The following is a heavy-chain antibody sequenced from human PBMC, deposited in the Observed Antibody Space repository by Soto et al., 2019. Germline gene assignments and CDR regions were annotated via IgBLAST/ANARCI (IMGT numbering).Heavy chain of an antibody. CDR2: INHSGST. J-gene: IGHJ6*02. V-gene: IGHV4-34*01. D-gene: IGHD3-3*01. CDR3: ARGRRFLERYYYYYGMDV. Sequence: KPSETLSLTCAVYGGSFSGYYWSWIRQPPGKGLEWIGEINHSGSTNYNPSLKSRVTISVDTSKNQFSLKLSSVTAADTAVYYCARGRRFLERYYYYYGMDVWGQGTTVTVSS. CDR1: GGSFSGYY.